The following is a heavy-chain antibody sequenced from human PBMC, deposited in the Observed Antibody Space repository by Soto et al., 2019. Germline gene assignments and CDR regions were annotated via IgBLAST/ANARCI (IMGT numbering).Heavy chain of an antibody. CDR1: GGSFSGYY. CDR3: ARGYGRASSSSHYDY. J-gene: IGHJ4*02. Sequence: QVQLQQWGAGLLKPSETLSLTCAVYGGSFSGYYWSWIRQPPGKGLEWIGEINHSGSTNYNPSLKTRVTRSVDQSKNQFSLKLSSVTAADTAVYYCARGYGRASSSSHYDYWGQGTLVTVSS. CDR2: INHSGST. V-gene: IGHV4-34*01. D-gene: IGHD6-6*01.